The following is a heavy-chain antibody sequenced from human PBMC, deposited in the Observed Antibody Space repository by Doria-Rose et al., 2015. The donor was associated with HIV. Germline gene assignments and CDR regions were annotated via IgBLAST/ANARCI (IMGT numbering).Heavy chain of an antibody. D-gene: IGHD4-17*01. J-gene: IGHJ4*02. V-gene: IGHV4-61*02. CDR2: IYTSGST. Sequence: QVQLQESGPGLVGPSQTLSLTCTVSGGINSGNYYWSWIRQPAGKGLEWIGRIYTSGSTNYNPSLKSRVTMSLDTAKNHFSPKLTSVTAADTAVYYCARDSSDYVPFDYWGQGALVSVSS. CDR3: ARDSSDYVPFDY. CDR1: GGINSGNYY.